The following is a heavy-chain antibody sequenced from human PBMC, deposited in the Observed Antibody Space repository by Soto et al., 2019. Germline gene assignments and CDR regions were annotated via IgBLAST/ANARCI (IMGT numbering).Heavy chain of an antibody. CDR2: ISGSGGST. D-gene: IGHD2-15*01. CDR3: AKDPYCSGGSCYGNFDP. J-gene: IGHJ5*02. CDR1: GFTFSSYA. Sequence: GGSLRLSCAASGFTFSSYAMSWVRQAPGKGLEWVSAISGSGGSTYYADSVKGRFTISRDNSKNTLYLQMNSLRAEDTAVYYCAKDPYCSGGSCYGNFDPWGQGTLVTVSS. V-gene: IGHV3-23*01.